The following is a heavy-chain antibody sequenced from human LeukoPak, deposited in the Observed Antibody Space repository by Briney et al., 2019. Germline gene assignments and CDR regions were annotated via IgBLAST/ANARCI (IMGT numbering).Heavy chain of an antibody. J-gene: IGHJ4*02. Sequence: GRSLRLSCAASGLTFSSYAMYWVRQAPGKGLEWVAVISYDGSNKYYADSVKGRFTISRDNSKNTLYLQMNSLRAEDTAVYYCATHHYDSSGYYSPDYWGQGTLVTVSS. D-gene: IGHD3-22*01. CDR1: GLTFSSYA. CDR3: ATHHYDSSGYYSPDY. V-gene: IGHV3-30-3*01. CDR2: ISYDGSNK.